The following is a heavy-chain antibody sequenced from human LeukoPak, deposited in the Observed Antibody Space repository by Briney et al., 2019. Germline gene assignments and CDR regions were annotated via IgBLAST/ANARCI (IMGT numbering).Heavy chain of an antibody. D-gene: IGHD3-16*01. J-gene: IGHJ4*02. V-gene: IGHV1-2*02. Sequence: GASVTVSCKASGYTFTGYYMHWVRQAPGQGLEWMGWINPNSGGTNYAQKFQGRVTMTRDTSISTAYMELSRLRSDDTAVYYCARGFVYDYVWGTPFFDYWGQGTLVTVSS. CDR2: INPNSGGT. CDR1: GYTFTGYY. CDR3: ARGFVYDYVWGTPFFDY.